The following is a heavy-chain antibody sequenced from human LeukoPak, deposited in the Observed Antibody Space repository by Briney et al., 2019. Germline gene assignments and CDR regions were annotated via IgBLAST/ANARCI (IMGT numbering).Heavy chain of an antibody. J-gene: IGHJ4*02. CDR2: ISAYNGNT. Sequence: ASVKVSCKSSGYTFTSYGITWVRQAPGQGLEWMGWISAYNGNTNYAQKLQGRVTMTTDTSTSTAYMNLRSLRSDDTAVYYCAREVPYDTSRYYQPFDYWGQGTLVTVSS. CDR1: GYTFTSYG. V-gene: IGHV1-18*01. CDR3: AREVPYDTSRYYQPFDY. D-gene: IGHD3-22*01.